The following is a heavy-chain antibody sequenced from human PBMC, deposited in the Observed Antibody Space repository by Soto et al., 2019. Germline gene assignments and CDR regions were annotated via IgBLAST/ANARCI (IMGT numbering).Heavy chain of an antibody. CDR1: GFTFSSHD. CDR2: IWYDGSNK. Sequence: QVQLVESGGGVVQPGRSLRLSCAASGFTFSSHDMHWVRQAPDKGLEWVAVIWYDGSNKYYADSVKGRFTISRDNSNNMLYLEMNRLRVEDTAIYYCARWGNWKVADNWGQGTLVTVSS. V-gene: IGHV3-33*01. D-gene: IGHD3-16*01. CDR3: ARWGNWKVADN. J-gene: IGHJ4*02.